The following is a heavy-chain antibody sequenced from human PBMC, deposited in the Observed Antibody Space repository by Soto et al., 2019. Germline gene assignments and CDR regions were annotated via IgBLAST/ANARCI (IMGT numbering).Heavy chain of an antibody. V-gene: IGHV4-59*01. Sequence: SETLSLTCTVSGGSISSYYWSWIRQPPGKGLEWIGYIYYSGSTNYNPSLKSRVTISVDTSKNQFSLKLSSVTAADTAVYYCARDQYSSGWLDYWGQGTLVPVSS. D-gene: IGHD6-19*01. CDR1: GGSISSYY. J-gene: IGHJ4*02. CDR2: IYYSGST. CDR3: ARDQYSSGWLDY.